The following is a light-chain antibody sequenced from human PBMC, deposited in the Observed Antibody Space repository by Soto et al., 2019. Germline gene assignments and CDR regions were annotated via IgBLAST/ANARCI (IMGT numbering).Light chain of an antibody. CDR1: QTISSW. Sequence: THMTQSPSTLSGSVGDRVTITCRASQTISSWLAWYQQKKGKAPKIMIYKASTLKSGVPSRFSGSGYGTDFNLTISSLQPEDFATYYCLQDYNYPRTFGQGTKVDIK. V-gene: IGKV1-5*03. CDR3: LQDYNYPRT. CDR2: KAS. J-gene: IGKJ1*01.